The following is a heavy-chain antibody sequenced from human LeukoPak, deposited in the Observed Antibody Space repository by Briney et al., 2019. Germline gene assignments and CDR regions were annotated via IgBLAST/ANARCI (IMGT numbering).Heavy chain of an antibody. J-gene: IGHJ4*02. CDR3: ARPGGPRGNYFDY. D-gene: IGHD1-14*01. CDR1: GFTFSSYA. CDR2: ISYDGSNK. Sequence: GGSLRLSCAASGFTFSSYAMPWVRQAPGKGLEWVAVISYDGSNKYYADSVKGRFTISRDNSKNTLYLQMNSLRAEDTAVYYCARPGGPRGNYFDYWGQGTLVAVSS. V-gene: IGHV3-30*04.